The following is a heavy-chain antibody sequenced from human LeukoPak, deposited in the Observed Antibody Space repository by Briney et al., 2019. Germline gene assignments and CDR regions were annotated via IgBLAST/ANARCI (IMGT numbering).Heavy chain of an antibody. CDR1: GGSFSGYY. CDR2: TNHSGST. Sequence: PSETLSLTCAVYGGSFSGYYWSWIRQPPGKGLEWIGETNHSGSTNYNPSLKSRVTISVDTSKNQFSLKLSSVTAADTAVYYCARVEAVAYYYYGMDVWGQGTTVTVSS. CDR3: ARVEAVAYYYYGMDV. J-gene: IGHJ6*02. D-gene: IGHD6-19*01. V-gene: IGHV4-34*01.